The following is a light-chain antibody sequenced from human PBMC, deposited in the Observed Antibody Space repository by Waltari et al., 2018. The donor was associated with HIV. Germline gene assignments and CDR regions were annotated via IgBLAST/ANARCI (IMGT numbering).Light chain of an antibody. CDR1: SSNLESNT. CDR2: INN. CDR3: AVWDDSLFGAI. J-gene: IGLJ2*01. Sequence: QSVLTQSPSASGTPGQRVTISCSGSSSNLESNTLTWFQQFPGTAPKRLIYINNQRPSGVPDRFSGSKSGTSASLAISGLQSGDEADYYCAVWDDSLFGAIFGGGTKLTVL. V-gene: IGLV1-44*01.